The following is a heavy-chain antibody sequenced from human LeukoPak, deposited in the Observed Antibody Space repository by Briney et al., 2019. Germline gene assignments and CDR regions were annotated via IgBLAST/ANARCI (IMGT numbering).Heavy chain of an antibody. J-gene: IGHJ3*02. CDR2: INPSGGST. CDR1: GYTFTIYY. V-gene: IGHV1-46*01. CDR3: ARVRSGLDAFDI. Sequence: ASVKLSCNSSGYTFTIYYMHWVRQPPAPGLGRMGIINPSGGSTSYAQKFQGRVTMTRDMSTSTVYMELSSLRSEDTAVYYCARVRSGLDAFDIWGQGTMVTVSS. D-gene: IGHD3-10*01.